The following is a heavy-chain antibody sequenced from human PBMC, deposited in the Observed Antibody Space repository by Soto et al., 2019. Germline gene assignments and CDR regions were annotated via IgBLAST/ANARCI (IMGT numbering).Heavy chain of an antibody. CDR1: GFVFTRYS. CDR2: ISETSGTI. D-gene: IGHD3-16*01. CDR3: AKLSGSYEAKFDL. V-gene: IGHV3-48*02. Sequence: GGSLRLSCVASGFVFTRYSMTWVRQAPGKGLEWISYISETSGTIYYADSVKGRTTISRDNAKKSVSLHINSLTDEDTGVYYCAKLSGSYEAKFDLSGQGTLVTVSS. J-gene: IGHJ4*02.